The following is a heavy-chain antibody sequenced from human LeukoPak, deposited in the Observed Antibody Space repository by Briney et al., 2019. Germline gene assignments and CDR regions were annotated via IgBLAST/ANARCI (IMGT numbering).Heavy chain of an antibody. D-gene: IGHD6-19*01. CDR2: ISGSGSNT. J-gene: IGHJ4*02. Sequence: PGGSLRLSCAASGFTFSSYAMSWVRQAPGKGLEWVSAISGSGSNTYYVDSVKGRFTISRDNSKNTLYLQMNSLRAEDTAVYYCANLAGNLIRDYWGQGTLVTVSS. CDR3: ANLAGNLIRDY. CDR1: GFTFSSYA. V-gene: IGHV3-23*01.